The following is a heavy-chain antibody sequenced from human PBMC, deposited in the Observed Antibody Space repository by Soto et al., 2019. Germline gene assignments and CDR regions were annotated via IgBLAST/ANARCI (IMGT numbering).Heavy chain of an antibody. CDR2: IIPILGIA. J-gene: IGHJ4*02. Sequence: QVQLVQSGAEVKKPGSSVKVSCKASGGTFSSYTISWVRQAPGQGLEWMGRIIPILGIANYAQKFQGRVTITADKSTSTAYMELSSLRSEDTAVYYCATYGSGSYSIDYWGQGTLVTVS. CDR3: ATYGSGSYSIDY. V-gene: IGHV1-69*02. D-gene: IGHD3-10*01. CDR1: GGTFSSYT.